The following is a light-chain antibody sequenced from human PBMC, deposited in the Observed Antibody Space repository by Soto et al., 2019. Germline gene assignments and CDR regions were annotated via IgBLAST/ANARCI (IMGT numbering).Light chain of an antibody. V-gene: IGLV2-23*02. CDR2: EVS. CDR1: HRDVGSYHL. J-gene: IGLJ3*02. CDR3: SSYAGGNNWV. Sequence: QSVLIQPASVSGSPGQSITISCTGTHRDVGSYHLVSWYQRHPSKAPKLMIFEVSDRPSGSSNRFAGSKSDNPASLTISGRQAEDEADYFCSSYAGGNNWVCGGGTKLTVL.